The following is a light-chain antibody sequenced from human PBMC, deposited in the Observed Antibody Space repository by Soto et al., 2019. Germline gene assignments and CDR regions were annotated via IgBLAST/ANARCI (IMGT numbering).Light chain of an antibody. V-gene: IGLV1-47*02. J-gene: IGLJ1*01. CDR3: AAWDDRLIGYG. CDR1: SSNIAKNY. Sequence: QSVLTQPPSTSGTPGPRVTISCSGDSSNIAKNYVYWYQQVPGMAPKLLIYSDNQRPSGVPDRFSGSKSGTSASLAISGLRSEDEADYYCAAWDDRLIGYGFGGGTKVTDL. CDR2: SDN.